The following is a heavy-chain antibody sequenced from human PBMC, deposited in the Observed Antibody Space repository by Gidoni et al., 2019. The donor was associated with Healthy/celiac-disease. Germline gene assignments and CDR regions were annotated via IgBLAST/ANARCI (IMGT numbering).Heavy chain of an antibody. Sequence: FTISRDDSKSIAYLQMNSLKTEDTAVYYCTRVRYGGYVGIHGMDVWGQGTTVTVSS. CDR3: TRVRYGGYVGIHGMDV. D-gene: IGHD5-12*01. V-gene: IGHV3-49*02. J-gene: IGHJ6*02.